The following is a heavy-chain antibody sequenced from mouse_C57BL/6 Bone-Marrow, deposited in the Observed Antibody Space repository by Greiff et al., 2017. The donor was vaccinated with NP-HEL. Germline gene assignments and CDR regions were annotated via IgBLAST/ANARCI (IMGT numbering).Heavy chain of an antibody. J-gene: IGHJ1*03. CDR2: ISNGGGST. CDR1: GFTFSDYY. CDR3: ARHPYWYFDV. Sequence: EVKLMESGGGLVQPGGSLKLSCAASGFTFSDYYMYWVRQTPEKRLEWVAYISNGGGSTYYPDTVKGRFTISRDNAKNTLYLQMSRLKSEDTAMYYCARHPYWYFDVWGTGTTVTVSS. V-gene: IGHV5-12*01.